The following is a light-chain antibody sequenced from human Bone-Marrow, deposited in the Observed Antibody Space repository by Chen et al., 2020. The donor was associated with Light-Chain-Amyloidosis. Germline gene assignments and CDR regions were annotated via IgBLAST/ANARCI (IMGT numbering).Light chain of an antibody. V-gene: IGLV2-14*01. CDR2: EVT. Sequence: QSALTQPASVSGSPGQSITISCTGTSSDVGGDNHVSWYQQHPDKAPKLMIYEVTNRPSWVPDRFSGSKSDNTASLTISGLQTEDEADYFCSSYTITNTLVFGSGTRGTFL. CDR3: SSYTITNTLV. J-gene: IGLJ1*01. CDR1: SSDVGGDNH.